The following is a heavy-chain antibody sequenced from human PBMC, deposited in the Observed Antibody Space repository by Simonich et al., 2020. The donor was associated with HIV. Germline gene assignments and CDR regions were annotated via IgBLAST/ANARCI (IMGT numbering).Heavy chain of an antibody. D-gene: IGHD2-15*01. V-gene: IGHV1-2*07. J-gene: IGHJ4*02. CDR3: ARDACRGGTCSFDY. CDR1: GYTLTAYY. Sequence: QVQLVQSGAEVKTPGASVKVSCKTSGYTLTAYYMHWVRQAPGQGLEWMGWINPNSGGTYYVHNCQGRVTMTRDTSISTAYMELSRLRSDDTAVYYCARDACRGGTCSFDYWGQGALVTVSS. CDR2: INPNSGGT.